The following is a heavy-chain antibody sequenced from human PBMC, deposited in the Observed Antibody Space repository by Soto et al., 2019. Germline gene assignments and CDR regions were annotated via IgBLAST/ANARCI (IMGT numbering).Heavy chain of an antibody. V-gene: IGHV1-3*05. J-gene: IGHJ4*02. D-gene: IGHD2-21*02. CDR3: ARSMVVVTALDS. Sequence: QVQLVQSGAEEKKPGASVKVSCKASGYTFTSYAMHWVRQAPGQRLEWMGWINAGNGNTKYSQKFQGRVTITRDTSARPAYMELSSLRSEDTAVYYCARSMVVVTALDSWGQGTLVTVSS. CDR2: INAGNGNT. CDR1: GYTFTSYA.